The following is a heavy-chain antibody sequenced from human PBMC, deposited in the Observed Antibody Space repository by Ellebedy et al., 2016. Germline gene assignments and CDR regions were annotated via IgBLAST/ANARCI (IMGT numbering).Heavy chain of an antibody. CDR3: TRSTHSYAWSL. Sequence: GGSLRLSCAASGFSFSSYAMSWVRQAPGKGPEWVSTITGSGDRTNYADSVKGRFTISRDNSKNTLYLQMNRLTADDTALYFCTRSTHSYAWSLWGQGTLVTVSS. V-gene: IGHV3-23*01. J-gene: IGHJ4*02. D-gene: IGHD5-18*01. CDR1: GFSFSSYA. CDR2: ITGSGDRT.